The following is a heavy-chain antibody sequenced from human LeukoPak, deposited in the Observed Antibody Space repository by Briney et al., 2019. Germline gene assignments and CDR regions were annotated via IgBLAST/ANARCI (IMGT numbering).Heavy chain of an antibody. CDR3: AKAPVTSCRGAYCYPFDY. CDR1: GFTFNTYA. J-gene: IGHJ4*02. Sequence: PGGSLRLSCAASGFTFNTYAMSWVRQAPGKGLEWVSTISTYGGSTYYADSVRGRFTISRDSSKNTLYLQMNSLRAEDAAVYYCAKAPVTSCRGAYCYPFDYWGQGTLVTVSS. V-gene: IGHV3-23*01. D-gene: IGHD2-21*01. CDR2: ISTYGGST.